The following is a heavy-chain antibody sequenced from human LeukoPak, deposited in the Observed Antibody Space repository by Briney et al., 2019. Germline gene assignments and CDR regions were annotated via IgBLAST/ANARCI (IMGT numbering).Heavy chain of an antibody. Sequence: GGSLRLSCAASGFTFSSYAMPWVRRAPGKGLEWVAVISYDGSNKYYADSVKGRFTISRDNSKNTLYLQMNSLRAEDTAVYYCARATRGYYGSGSYYPLFGYWGQGTLVTVSS. D-gene: IGHD3-10*01. CDR1: GFTFSSYA. CDR2: ISYDGSNK. CDR3: ARATRGYYGSGSYYPLFGY. J-gene: IGHJ4*02. V-gene: IGHV3-30-3*01.